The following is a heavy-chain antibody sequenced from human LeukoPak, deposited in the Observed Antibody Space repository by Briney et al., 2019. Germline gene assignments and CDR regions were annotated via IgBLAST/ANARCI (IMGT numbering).Heavy chain of an antibody. V-gene: IGHV1-18*01. D-gene: IGHD3-3*01. J-gene: IGHJ4*02. Sequence: XMXWISAYNGNTNYAQKLQGRVTMTTDTSTSTAYMELRSLRSDDTAVYYCARVFGDYVPYFDYWGQGTLVTVSS. CDR2: ISAYNGNT. CDR3: ARVFGDYVPYFDY.